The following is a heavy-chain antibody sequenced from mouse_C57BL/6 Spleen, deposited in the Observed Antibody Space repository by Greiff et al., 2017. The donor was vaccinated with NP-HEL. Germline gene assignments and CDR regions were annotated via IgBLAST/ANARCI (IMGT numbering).Heavy chain of an antibody. CDR3: AGRWLVYFDY. CDR2: IYPGDGDT. J-gene: IGHJ2*01. Sequence: QVQLQQSGPELVKPGASVKISCKASGYAFSSSWMNWVKQRPGQGLEWIGLIYPGDGDTNYNGKFKGKATLTVDKSSSTAYMQLRSLTSEDSAVYFGAGRWLVYFDYWGQGTTLTVSS. CDR1: GYAFSSSW. V-gene: IGHV1-82*01. D-gene: IGHD2-3*01.